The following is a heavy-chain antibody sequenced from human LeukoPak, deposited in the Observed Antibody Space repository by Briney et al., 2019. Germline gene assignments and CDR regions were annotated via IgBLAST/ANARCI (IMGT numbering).Heavy chain of an antibody. J-gene: IGHJ4*02. V-gene: IGHV3-48*03. CDR3: ARSLSLYYYDSSGYLGY. D-gene: IGHD3-22*01. Sequence: PGGSLRLSCAASGFTFNSYAMNWVRQAPGKGLEWVSYITSSGSTTYYADSVKGRFTISRDNAKNSLYLQMNSLRAEDTAVYYCARSLSLYYYDSSGYLGYWGQGALVTVSS. CDR2: ITSSGSTT. CDR1: GFTFNSYA.